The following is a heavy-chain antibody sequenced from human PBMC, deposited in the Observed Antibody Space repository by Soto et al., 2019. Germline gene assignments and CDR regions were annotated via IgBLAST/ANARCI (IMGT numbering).Heavy chain of an antibody. J-gene: IGHJ6*02. CDR1: GYTFTSYD. V-gene: IGHV1-8*01. Sequence: ASVKVSCKASGYTFTSYDINWVRQATGQGLEWMGWMNPNSGNTGYAQKFQGRVTMTRNTSISTAYMELSSLRSEDTAVYYCARGKLRFLTGCYYGMDVWGQGTTVTVSS. CDR3: ARGKLRFLTGCYYGMDV. D-gene: IGHD3-3*01. CDR2: MNPNSGNT.